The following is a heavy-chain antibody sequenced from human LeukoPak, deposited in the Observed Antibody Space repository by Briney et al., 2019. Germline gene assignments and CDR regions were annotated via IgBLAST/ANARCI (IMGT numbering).Heavy chain of an antibody. CDR2: IYYSGST. J-gene: IGHJ4*02. Sequence: SETLCLTCTVSGYSISSSYYWGWIRQPPGKGLEWIGSIYYSGSTYYNPSLKSRVTISVDTSKNQFSLKLSSVTAADTAVYYCARRPGIAAAGTHFDYWGQGTLVTVSS. D-gene: IGHD6-13*01. CDR3: ARRPGIAAAGTHFDY. V-gene: IGHV4-39*01. CDR1: GYSISSSYY.